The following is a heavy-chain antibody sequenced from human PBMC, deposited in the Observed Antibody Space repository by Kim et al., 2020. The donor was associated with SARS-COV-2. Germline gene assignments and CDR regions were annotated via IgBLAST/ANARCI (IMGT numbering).Heavy chain of an antibody. D-gene: IGHD3-16*01. Sequence: ASVKVSCKASGYTFTNYAMHWVRQAPGQRLEWMGWINAANGKTKYSQKFQGRDTITRDTSVSTDYMELSSLRSEDTAVYYCAEGGGDYWGQGTLVTVSS. CDR3: AEGGGDY. CDR1: GYTFTNYA. CDR2: INAANGKT. J-gene: IGHJ4*02. V-gene: IGHV1-3*01.